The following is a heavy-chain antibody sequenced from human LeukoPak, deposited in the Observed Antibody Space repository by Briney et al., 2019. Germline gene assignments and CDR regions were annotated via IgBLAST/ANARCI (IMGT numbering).Heavy chain of an antibody. CDR3: ATGPMSGIYGDYAGVLDY. CDR1: GYTLTELS. CDR2: FDPEDGET. Sequence: ASVKVSCKVSGYTLTELSMHWVRQAPGKGLEWMGGFDPEDGETIYAQKFQGRVTMTEDTSTDTAYMELSSLRSEDTAVYYCATGPMSGIYGDYAGVLDYWGQGTLVTVSS. J-gene: IGHJ4*02. V-gene: IGHV1-24*01. D-gene: IGHD4-17*01.